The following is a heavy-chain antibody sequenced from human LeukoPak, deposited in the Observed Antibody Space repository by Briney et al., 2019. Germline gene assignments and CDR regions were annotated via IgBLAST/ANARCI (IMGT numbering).Heavy chain of an antibody. J-gene: IGHJ4*02. CDR3: AKGASYDILTGPSDY. CDR1: GFTFDDYA. V-gene: IGHV3-43D*03. Sequence: GGSLRLSCAASGFTFDDYAMHWVRQAPGKGLERVSLISWDGGSTYYADSVKGRFTISRDNSKNSLYLQMNSLRAEDTALYYCAKGASYDILTGPSDYWGQGTLVTVSS. D-gene: IGHD3-9*01. CDR2: ISWDGGST.